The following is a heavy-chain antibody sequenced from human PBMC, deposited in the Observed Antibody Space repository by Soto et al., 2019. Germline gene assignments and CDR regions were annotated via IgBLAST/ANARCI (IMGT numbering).Heavy chain of an antibody. V-gene: IGHV3-49*03. Sequence: GGSLRLSCTTSGFTFGDYAMSWFRQAPGKGLEWVGYIRSNTYGGTTEYAASAKGRFTISRDDSKRVAHLQMNSLESEDTAVYYCARRKYLDYWGQGTLVTSPQ. CDR2: IRSNTYGGTT. CDR1: GFTFGDYA. J-gene: IGHJ4*02. CDR3: ARRKYLDY.